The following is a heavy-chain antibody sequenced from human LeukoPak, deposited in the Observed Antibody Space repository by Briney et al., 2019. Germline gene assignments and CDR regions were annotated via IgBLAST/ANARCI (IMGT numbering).Heavy chain of an antibody. J-gene: IGHJ4*02. D-gene: IGHD6-19*01. V-gene: IGHV4-59*01. CDR3: ARGSPSSGSMTFDY. CDR1: GGSISSYY. Sequence: SETLSLTCTVSGGSISSYYGSWIRQPPGKGLEWIGYIYYSGSTNYNPSLKSRVTISVDTSKNQFSLKLSSVTAADTAVYYCARGSPSSGSMTFDYWGQGTLVTVSS. CDR2: IYYSGST.